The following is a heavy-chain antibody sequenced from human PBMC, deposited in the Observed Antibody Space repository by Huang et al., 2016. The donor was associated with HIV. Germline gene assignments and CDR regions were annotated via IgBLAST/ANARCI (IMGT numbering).Heavy chain of an antibody. CDR1: GGSFSGYY. V-gene: IGHV4-34*01. Sequence: QVQLQQWGAGLLRPSETLSLTCAVYGGSFSGYYGTWIRQPPGKGLEWIGEINHSESTNYTPHLKSRVTISVDTSRNQFSLTLTSVTAADTAVYYCARGQGGYYYYYMDVWGKGTTVTVSS. CDR2: INHSEST. CDR3: ARGQGGYYYYYMDV. J-gene: IGHJ6*03.